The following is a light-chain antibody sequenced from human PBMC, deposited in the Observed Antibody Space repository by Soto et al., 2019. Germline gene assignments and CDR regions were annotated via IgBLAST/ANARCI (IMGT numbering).Light chain of an antibody. J-gene: IGLJ1*01. CDR1: RSNIGSNV. V-gene: IGLV1-44*01. Sequence: QSVLTQPPSASRTPGHRRTISCSGSRSNIGSNVVDWYQQLPGTAPKLLIYNNNQRPSGVPDRFSGSKSGTSASLAISGLRSEDEADYYCATWDDRLYGCVFGTGTKVTVL. CDR2: NNN. CDR3: ATWDDRLYGCV.